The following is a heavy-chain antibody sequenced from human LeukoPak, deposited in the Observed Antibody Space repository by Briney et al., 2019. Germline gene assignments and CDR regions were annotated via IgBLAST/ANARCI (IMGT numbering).Heavy chain of an antibody. J-gene: IGHJ6*03. CDR1: GYTFTGYY. CDR3: ARDTYSSSWTYYYYYYMDV. CDR2: ISAYNGNT. V-gene: IGHV1-18*04. D-gene: IGHD6-13*01. Sequence: ASVKVSCKASGYTFTGYYMHWVRQAPGQGLEWMGWISAYNGNTNYAQKLQGRVTMTTDTSTSTAYMELRSLRSDDTAVYYCARDTYSSSWTYYYYYYMDVWGKGTTVTVSS.